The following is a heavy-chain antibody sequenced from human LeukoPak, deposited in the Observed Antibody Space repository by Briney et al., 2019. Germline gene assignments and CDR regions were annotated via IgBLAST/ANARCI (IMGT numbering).Heavy chain of an antibody. D-gene: IGHD3-22*01. CDR3: ARARWGDYSYLFDS. J-gene: IGHJ4*02. CDR2: ISSSSDTT. CDR1: GFTFSDFY. Sequence: GGSLRLSCAASGFTFSDFYVTWIRQAPGKGLEWVSYISSSSDTTYSADSVRGRFTISRDNAKNSLYLQMNSLRAEDTAVYYCARARWGDYSYLFDSWGQGTLVTVSS. V-gene: IGHV3-11*01.